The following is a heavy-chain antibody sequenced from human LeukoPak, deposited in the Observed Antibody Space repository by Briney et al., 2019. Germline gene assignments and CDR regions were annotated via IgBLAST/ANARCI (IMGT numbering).Heavy chain of an antibody. D-gene: IGHD6-13*01. Sequence: SETLSLTCTVSGGSISSGSYYWGWIRQPPGEGLEWIGSIYLSGSTYYNPSLKSRVTISVDTSKNQFSLKLSSVTAADTAVYYCARAGYSSSWYDFGHRYYYYMDVWGKGTTVTVSS. V-gene: IGHV4-39*07. CDR2: IYLSGST. J-gene: IGHJ6*03. CDR1: GGSISSGSYY. CDR3: ARAGYSSSWYDFGHRYYYYMDV.